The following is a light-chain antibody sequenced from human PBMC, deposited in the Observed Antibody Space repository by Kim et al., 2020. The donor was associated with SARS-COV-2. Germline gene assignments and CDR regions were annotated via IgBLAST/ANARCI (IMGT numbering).Light chain of an antibody. V-gene: IGKV3-20*01. CDR1: QSVTSSY. CDR2: LAS. CDR3: QQYGSSPFT. Sequence: PPGDKATLSCRASQSVTSSYLAWYQQKPGQAPRLLIYLASSRATGIPDRFSGSGSGTDFTLTISRLEPEDFAVYYCQQYGSSPFTFGPGTKVDIK. J-gene: IGKJ3*01.